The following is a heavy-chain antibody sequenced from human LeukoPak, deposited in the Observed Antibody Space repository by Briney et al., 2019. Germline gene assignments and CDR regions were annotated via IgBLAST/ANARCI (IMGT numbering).Heavy chain of an antibody. D-gene: IGHD6-19*01. J-gene: IGHJ4*02. CDR2: ISGSGDNT. CDR3: AKGIGLAVAGLHY. Sequence: GGSLRLSCGASGFTFSSCAMTWVRQAPGKGLEWVSAISGSGDNTYYAGSVKGRITISRDNSKTTLNLQMNSLRAEDTAVYYCAKGIGLAVAGLHYWGQGTLVTVSS. V-gene: IGHV3-23*01. CDR1: GFTFSSCA.